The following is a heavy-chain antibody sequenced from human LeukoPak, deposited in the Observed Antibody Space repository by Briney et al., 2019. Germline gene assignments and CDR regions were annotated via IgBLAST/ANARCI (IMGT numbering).Heavy chain of an antibody. Sequence: GGSLRLSCAASGFTFSSNYMSWVRQAPGKGLEWVSVIYSGGSTNYSDSVKGRFTISRDNSKNTLYLQMNRLRAEDTAVYYCARGKGSGSYTGRAFDIWGQGTMVTVSS. CDR1: GFTFSSNY. CDR2: IYSGGST. CDR3: ARGKGSGSYTGRAFDI. D-gene: IGHD3-10*01. J-gene: IGHJ3*02. V-gene: IGHV3-53*01.